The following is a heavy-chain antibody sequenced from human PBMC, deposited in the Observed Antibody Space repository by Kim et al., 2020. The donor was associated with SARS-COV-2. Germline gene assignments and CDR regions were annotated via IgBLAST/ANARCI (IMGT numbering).Heavy chain of an antibody. CDR1: GFTFSSYA. CDR2: ISGSGGST. J-gene: IGHJ6*02. D-gene: IGHD3-10*01. CDR3: AKFVGGSGPAPYYYYGMDV. Sequence: GGSLRLSCAASGFTFSSYAMSWVRQAPGKGLEWVSAISGSGGSTYYADSVKGRFTISRDNSKNTLYLQMNSLRAEDTAVYYCAKFVGGSGPAPYYYYGMDVWGQGTTVTVSS. V-gene: IGHV3-23*01.